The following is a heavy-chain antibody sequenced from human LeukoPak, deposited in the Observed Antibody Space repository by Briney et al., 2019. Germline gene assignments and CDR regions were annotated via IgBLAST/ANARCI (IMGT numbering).Heavy chain of an antibody. CDR1: GGSISSSSYY. CDR3: ASPRRYDAFDI. V-gene: IGHV4-39*01. J-gene: IGHJ3*02. CDR2: IYYSGSA. Sequence: SATLSLTCTVSGGSISSSSYYWGWIRQPPGKGLEWIGSIYYSGSAYYNPSLKSRITISVDTSKNQFSLKLSSVTAADTAVYYCASPRRYDAFDIWGQGTMVTVSS. D-gene: IGHD5-24*01.